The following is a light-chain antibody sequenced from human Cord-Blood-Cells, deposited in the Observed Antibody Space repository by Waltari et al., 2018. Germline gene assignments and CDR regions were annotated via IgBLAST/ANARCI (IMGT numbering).Light chain of an antibody. J-gene: IGKJ2*01. CDR3: QQSYSTPYT. CDR1: QSVSSY. V-gene: IGKV3-11*01. Sequence: EIVLTQSPATLSLSPGDRATLSCTASQSVSSYLTWYQQKPGQAPRLLSYAASSLQSGVQSRFSGSGSGTDFTLTISSLQPEDFATYYCQQSYSTPYTFGQGTKLEIK. CDR2: AAS.